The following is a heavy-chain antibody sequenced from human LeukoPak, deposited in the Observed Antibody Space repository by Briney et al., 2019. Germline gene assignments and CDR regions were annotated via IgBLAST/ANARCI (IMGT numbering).Heavy chain of an antibody. CDR1: GGSISSYY. Sequence: SETLSLTCTVSGGSISSYYWSWIRQPPGKGLEWIGEINHSGSTNYNPSLKSRVTMSVDTSKNQFSLKLSSVTAADTAVYYCARFHMELALDYWGQGTLVTVSS. CDR2: INHSGST. J-gene: IGHJ4*02. CDR3: ARFHMELALDY. D-gene: IGHD4/OR15-4a*01. V-gene: IGHV4-34*01.